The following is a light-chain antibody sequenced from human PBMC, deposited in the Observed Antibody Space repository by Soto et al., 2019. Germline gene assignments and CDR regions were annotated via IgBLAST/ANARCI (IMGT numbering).Light chain of an antibody. CDR1: TSNIGTCY. CDR2: LGD. J-gene: IGLJ1*01. V-gene: IGLV1-47*02. CDR3: AAWDDNLNAYV. Sequence: QSVLTQPPSASSTPGQTVTISCSGSTSNIGTCYVYWYQHLPGTAPKLLIYLGDQRASGVSDRFSGSKSGTSASLAINGLRSDDEADYYCAAWDDNLNAYVFGSGTKLTVL.